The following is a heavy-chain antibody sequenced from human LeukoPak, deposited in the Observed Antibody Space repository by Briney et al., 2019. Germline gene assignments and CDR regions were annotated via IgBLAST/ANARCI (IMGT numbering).Heavy chain of an antibody. CDR3: ARDGYSYGLYFDY. CDR1: GFTFSSYS. Sequence: GGSLRLSRAASGFTFSSYSMNWVRQAPGKGLEWVSSISSSSSYIYYADSVKGRFTISRDNAKNSLYLQMNSLRAEDTAVYYCARDGYSYGLYFDYWGQGTLVSVFS. J-gene: IGHJ4*02. V-gene: IGHV3-21*01. D-gene: IGHD5-18*01. CDR2: ISSSSSYI.